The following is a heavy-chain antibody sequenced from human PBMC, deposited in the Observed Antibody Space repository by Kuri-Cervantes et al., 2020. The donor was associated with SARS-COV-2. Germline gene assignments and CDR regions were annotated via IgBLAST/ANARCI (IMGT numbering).Heavy chain of an antibody. D-gene: IGHD3-22*01. J-gene: IGHJ3*02. CDR2: IYPGDSDT. CDR3: ARPLYYYDSSGYPGSVVAFDI. V-gene: IGHV5-51*01. CDR1: GYSFTSYW. Sequence: GGSLRLSCKGSGYSFTSYWIGWVRQMPGKGLEWMGIIYPGDSDTRYSPSFQGQVTISADKSISTAHLQWSSLKASDTAMYYCARPLYYYDSSGYPGSVVAFDIWGQGTMVTVSS.